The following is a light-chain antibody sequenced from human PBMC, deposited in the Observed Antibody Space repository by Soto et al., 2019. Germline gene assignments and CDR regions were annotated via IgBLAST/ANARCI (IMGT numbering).Light chain of an antibody. CDR3: SSFTSASTRI. CDR1: SSDIGAFNF. CDR2: GVT. V-gene: IGLV2-14*03. J-gene: IGLJ1*01. Sequence: QSALTQPASVSGSPGQSISIPCTGTSSDIGAFNFVSWYQQHPGKAPKVLIYGVTNRPSGVDYRFSGSKSGNTASLIISGLRPEDEADYYCSSFTSASTRIFGTGTKLNVL.